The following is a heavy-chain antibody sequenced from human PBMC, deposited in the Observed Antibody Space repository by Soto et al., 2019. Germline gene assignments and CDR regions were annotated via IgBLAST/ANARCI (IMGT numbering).Heavy chain of an antibody. CDR3: AKERGRNRNFAMDV. CDR2: ISYDGSFV. J-gene: IGHJ6*02. D-gene: IGHD1-1*01. Sequence: GGSLRLSCVVSGLTFSDYGFHWVRQAPGKGLDWVAAISYDGSFVYYADSVRGRFTISRDNSRNTLDLQMNTLRHEDTAVYYCAKERGRNRNFAMDVWGQGSSVTVSS. CDR1: GLTFSDYG. V-gene: IGHV3-30*18.